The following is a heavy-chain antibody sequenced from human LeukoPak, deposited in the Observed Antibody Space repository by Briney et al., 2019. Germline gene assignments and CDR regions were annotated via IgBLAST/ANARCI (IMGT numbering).Heavy chain of an antibody. J-gene: IGHJ5*02. CDR3: ARGKLGYCSGGSCYSWLDP. CDR2: IYYSGST. CDR1: GGSISSSSYY. Sequence: SETLSLTCTVSGGSISSSSYYWGWIRQPPGKGLEWIGSIYYSGSTYYNPSLKSRVTISVDTSKNQFSLKLSSVTAADTAVYYCARGKLGYCSGGSCYSWLDPWGQGTLVTVSS. D-gene: IGHD2-15*01. V-gene: IGHV4-39*07.